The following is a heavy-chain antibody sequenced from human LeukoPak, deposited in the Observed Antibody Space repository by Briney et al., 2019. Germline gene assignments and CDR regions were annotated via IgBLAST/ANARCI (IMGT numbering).Heavy chain of an antibody. V-gene: IGHV3-23*01. CDR2: ISGSGGGT. CDR3: AKGTSPPDD. Sequence: GGSLRLSCAASGFTFNNYAMTWVRQAPGKGLEWVSTISGSGGGTHYADSVKGRFTISRDNSKNTLYLQMDTLGAEDTAVYFCAKGTSPPDDWGQGTLVTVSS. J-gene: IGHJ4*02. CDR1: GFTFNNYA. D-gene: IGHD2-2*01.